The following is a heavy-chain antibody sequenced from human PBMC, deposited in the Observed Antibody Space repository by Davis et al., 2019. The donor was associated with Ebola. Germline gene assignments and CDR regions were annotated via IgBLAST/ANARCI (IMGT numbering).Heavy chain of an antibody. CDR2: INHSGST. CDR1: GGSFSGYY. Sequence: SETLSLTCAVSGGSFSGYYLSWISHPPAKGLEWIGEINHSGSTNYNPSLKSRVTISVDTSKNQFSLKLSSVTAADTAVYYCARGYCLSVLRFLDWLPACWFDPWGQGTLVTVSS. CDR3: ARGYCLSVLRFLDWLPACWFDP. J-gene: IGHJ5*02. D-gene: IGHD3-3*01. V-gene: IGHV4-34*01.